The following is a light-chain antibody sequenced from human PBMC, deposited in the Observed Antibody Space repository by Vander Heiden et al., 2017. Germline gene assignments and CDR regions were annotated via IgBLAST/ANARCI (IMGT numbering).Light chain of an antibody. CDR1: QSVSSY. CDR2: DAS. V-gene: IGKV3-11*01. CDR3: QQRSNWPMYT. J-gene: IGKJ2*01. Sequence: EIVLTQSPATLSLSPGERATLSCRASQSVSSYLAWFQHKPGQAPRLLIYDASNRATGIPARFSGSGYGTDFTLTISSLEPEDFAVYYCQQRSNWPMYTFGQGTKLEIK.